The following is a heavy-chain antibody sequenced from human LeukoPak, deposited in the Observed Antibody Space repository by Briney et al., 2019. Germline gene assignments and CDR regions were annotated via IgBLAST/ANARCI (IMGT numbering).Heavy chain of an antibody. V-gene: IGHV3-7*03. CDR3: ARETPYGSLTFDY. D-gene: IGHD3-10*01. CDR2: THGSEK. CDR1: GFTFSNYW. Sequence: GGSLRLSYAASGFTFSNYWMSWVRQAPGKGLEWVANTHGSEKYYVDSVKGRFTISRDNAKNSLYLQMNSLRAEDTAVYYCARETPYGSLTFDYWGQGTLVTVSS. J-gene: IGHJ4*02.